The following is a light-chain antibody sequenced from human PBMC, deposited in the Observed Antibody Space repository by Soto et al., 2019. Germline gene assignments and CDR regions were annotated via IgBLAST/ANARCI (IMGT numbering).Light chain of an antibody. Sequence: QSALTQPASVSGSPGQSITISCTGTSSDVGRYNLVSWYQHHPGKAPKLMIYEVSNRPSGVSNRFSGSKSGNTASLTISGLQAEDEADYYCCSYAGSSTWVFGGGTKVTVL. CDR3: CSYAGSSTWV. CDR1: SSDVGRYNL. J-gene: IGLJ3*02. V-gene: IGLV2-23*02. CDR2: EVS.